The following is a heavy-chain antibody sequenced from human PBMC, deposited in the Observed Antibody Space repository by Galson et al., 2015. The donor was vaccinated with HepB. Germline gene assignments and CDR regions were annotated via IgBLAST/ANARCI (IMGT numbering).Heavy chain of an antibody. J-gene: IGHJ4*02. CDR2: ISAYNGNT. CDR3: ARDYGGNPRPFDY. CDR1: GSIFTTYG. D-gene: IGHD4-23*01. Sequence: SVKVSCKASGSIFTTYGINWVRQAPGQGLEWMGWISAYNGNTKYAQKLQGRVTMTTDTSTSTAYMELRNLRSDDTAVYYCARDYGGNPRPFDYWGQGTLVTVSS. V-gene: IGHV1-18*01.